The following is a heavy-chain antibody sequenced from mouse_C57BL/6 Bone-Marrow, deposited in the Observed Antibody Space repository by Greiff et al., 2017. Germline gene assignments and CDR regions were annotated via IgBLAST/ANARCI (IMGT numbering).Heavy chain of an antibody. CDR1: GFSLTSYG. CDR2: IWGAGST. J-gene: IGHJ3*01. Sequence: VQRVESGPGLVAPSQSLSITCPGSGFSLTSYGVSWVRQPPGKGLEWLGVIWGAGSTNYNSALIARLCISKDNSKSQVFLKLNSLQTDDTATYYCAKGGEGFAWFAYWGQGTLVTVSA. CDR3: AKGGEGFAWFAY. V-gene: IGHV2-3*01.